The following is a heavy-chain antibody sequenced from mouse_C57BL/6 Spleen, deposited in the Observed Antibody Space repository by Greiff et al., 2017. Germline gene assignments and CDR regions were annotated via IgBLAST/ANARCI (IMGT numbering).Heavy chain of an antibody. V-gene: IGHV5-17*01. CDR2: ISSGSSTI. J-gene: IGHJ2*01. D-gene: IGHD1-1*01. Sequence: DVHLVESGGGLVKPGGSLQLSCAASGFTFSDYGMHWVRQAPEKGLEWVAYISSGSSTIYYADTVKGRFTISRDNAKNTLFLQMTSLRSEDTAMYYCARLGYYGSSHYFDYWGQGTTLTVSS. CDR1: GFTFSDYG. CDR3: ARLGYYGSSHYFDY.